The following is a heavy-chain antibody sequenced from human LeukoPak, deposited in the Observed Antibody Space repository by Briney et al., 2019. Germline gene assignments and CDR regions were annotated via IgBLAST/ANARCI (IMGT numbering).Heavy chain of an antibody. Sequence: GASVKVSCKASGYTFTSYYMHWVRQAPGQGLEWMGIINPSGGSTSYAQKFQGRVTMTRDTSTSTVYMELSSLRSEDTAVYYCATLYSSSWYGSGHYFDYWGQGTLVTVSS. CDR3: ATLYSSSWYGSGHYFDY. V-gene: IGHV1-46*01. J-gene: IGHJ4*02. CDR1: GYTFTSYY. CDR2: INPSGGST. D-gene: IGHD6-13*01.